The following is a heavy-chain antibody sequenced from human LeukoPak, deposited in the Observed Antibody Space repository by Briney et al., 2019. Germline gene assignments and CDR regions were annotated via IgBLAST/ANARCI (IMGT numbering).Heavy chain of an antibody. J-gene: IGHJ4*02. Sequence: ASVKVSYKASGYTFTGYYMHWVRQAPGQGLEWMAWINPNSGGTNYAQKFQGRVTMTRDTSISTAYMELSRLRSDDTAVYYCARELRDIVVVVAAGDYWGQGTLVTVSS. CDR1: GYTFTGYY. D-gene: IGHD2-15*01. V-gene: IGHV1-2*02. CDR3: ARELRDIVVVVAAGDY. CDR2: INPNSGGT.